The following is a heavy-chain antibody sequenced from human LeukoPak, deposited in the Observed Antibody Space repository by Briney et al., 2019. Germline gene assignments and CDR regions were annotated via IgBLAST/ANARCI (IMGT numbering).Heavy chain of an antibody. CDR3: ARDAGWRLLDY. CDR2: IKQDGSEK. V-gene: IGHV3-7*01. Sequence: GGSLRLSCAASGFTFSSYWMSWVRQAPGKGLEWVANIKQDGSEKYYVDSVKGRFTISRDNAKNSLYLQMNNLRVEDTAVYYCARDAGWRLLDYWGRGTQVTVSS. J-gene: IGHJ4*02. D-gene: IGHD6-25*01. CDR1: GFTFSSYW.